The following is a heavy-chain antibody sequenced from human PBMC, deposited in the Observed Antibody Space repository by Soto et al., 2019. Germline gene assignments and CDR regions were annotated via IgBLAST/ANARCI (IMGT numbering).Heavy chain of an antibody. J-gene: IGHJ4*02. D-gene: IGHD3-22*01. V-gene: IGHV3-30*18. CDR2: ISYDGSNK. CDR1: GFTFSSYG. Sequence: QVQLVESGGGVVQPGRSLRLSCAASGFTFSSYGMHWVRQAPGKGLEWVAVISYDGSNKYYADSVKGRFTISRDNSKNPLYLQMNSLRAEDTAVYYCAQEFSSGYSYYFDYWGQGTLVTVSS. CDR3: AQEFSSGYSYYFDY.